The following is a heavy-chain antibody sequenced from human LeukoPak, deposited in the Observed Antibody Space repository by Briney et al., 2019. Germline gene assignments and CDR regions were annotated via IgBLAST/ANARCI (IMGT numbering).Heavy chain of an antibody. J-gene: IGHJ4*02. CDR1: GGSITSDNYY. V-gene: IGHV4-61*01. Sequence: SETLSLTCTVSGGSITSDNYYWGWIRQPPGKGLEWIGYIYYSGNTNYNPSLKSRVTISVDTSKNQFSLKLSSVTAADTAVYYCAREDGSTSSFDYWGQGTLVTVSS. CDR2: IYYSGNT. CDR3: AREDGSTSSFDY. D-gene: IGHD5-24*01.